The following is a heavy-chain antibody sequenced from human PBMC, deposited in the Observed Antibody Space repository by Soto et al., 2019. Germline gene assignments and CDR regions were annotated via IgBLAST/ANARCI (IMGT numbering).Heavy chain of an antibody. D-gene: IGHD2-21*01. V-gene: IGHV4-4*07. CDR1: GGSMRSYY. CDR3: AGIGEDVYYGMDV. J-gene: IGHJ6*02. CDR2: IYSRGDT. Sequence: SETLSLTCNVSGGSMRSYYWNWLRQPAGKGLEWIGRIYSRGDTNYNPSVKSRVTMSVDTSKNEFSLRLNSVTAADTAVYYCAGIGEDVYYGMDVWGQGTTVTVSS.